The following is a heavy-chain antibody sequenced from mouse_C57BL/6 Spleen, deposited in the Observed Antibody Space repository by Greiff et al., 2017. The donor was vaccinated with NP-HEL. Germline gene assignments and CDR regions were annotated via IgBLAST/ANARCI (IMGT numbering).Heavy chain of an antibody. CDR1: GFNIKNTY. V-gene: IGHV14-3*01. CDR2: IDPANGNT. Sequence: EVMLVESVAELVRPGASVKLSCTASGFNIKNTYMHWVKQRPEQGLEWIGRIDPANGNTKYAPKFQGKATITADTSSNTAYLQLSSLTSEDTAIYYCAFYGNYAYYFDYWGQGTTLTVSS. J-gene: IGHJ2*01. CDR3: AFYGNYAYYFDY. D-gene: IGHD2-1*01.